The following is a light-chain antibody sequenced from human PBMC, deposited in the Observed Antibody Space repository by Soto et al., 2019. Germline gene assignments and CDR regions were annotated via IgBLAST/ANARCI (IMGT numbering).Light chain of an antibody. V-gene: IGKV3-20*01. J-gene: IGKJ2*01. Sequence: EIVLTQSPGTLSLSPGERATLSCRASQSVSSSYLAWYQQKPGQPPRLLIYGASSRATGIPDRFSGSGSGTDFTLTISRLEPEDFAVYYCQQYGSSPVTFGQGTKLEIK. CDR3: QQYGSSPVT. CDR1: QSVSSSY. CDR2: GAS.